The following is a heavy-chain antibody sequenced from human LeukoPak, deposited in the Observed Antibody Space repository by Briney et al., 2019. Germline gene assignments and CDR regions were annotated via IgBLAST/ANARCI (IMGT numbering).Heavy chain of an antibody. D-gene: IGHD3-3*01. CDR1: GFTFSSYS. V-gene: IGHV3-21*01. Sequence: PGGSLRLSCAASGFTFSSYSMNWVRQAPGKGLEWVSSISSSSSYIYYADSVKGRFTISRDNAKNSLYLQMNSLRAEDTAVYYCARDTLYDFWSGYYAFDIWGQGTMVTVSS. CDR2: ISSSSSYI. CDR3: ARDTLYDFWSGYYAFDI. J-gene: IGHJ3*02.